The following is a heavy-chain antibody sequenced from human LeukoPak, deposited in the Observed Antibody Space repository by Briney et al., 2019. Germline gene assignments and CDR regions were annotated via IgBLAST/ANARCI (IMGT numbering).Heavy chain of an antibody. D-gene: IGHD6-25*01. CDR1: GYTFTSYD. Sequence: ASVKVSCKASGYTFTSYDINWVRQATGQGLEWMGWMNPNSGNTGYAQKFQGRVTITRHTSISTAYMELSSLRSEDTAVYYCARRVRLLEYYYYYYMDVWGKGTTVTVSS. J-gene: IGHJ6*03. CDR2: MNPNSGNT. CDR3: ARRVRLLEYYYYYYMDV. V-gene: IGHV1-8*03.